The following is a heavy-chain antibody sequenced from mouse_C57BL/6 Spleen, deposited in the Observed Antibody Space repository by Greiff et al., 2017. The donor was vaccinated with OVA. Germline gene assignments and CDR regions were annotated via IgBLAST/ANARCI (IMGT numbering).Heavy chain of an antibody. Sequence: EVMLVESGTVLARPGASVKMSCKTSGYTFTSYWMHWVKQRPGQGLEWIGAIYPGNSDTSYNQKFKGKAKLTAVTSASTAYMELSSLTNEDSAVYYCTRDYITTVVEGYFDVWGTGTTVTVSS. J-gene: IGHJ1*03. CDR2: IYPGNSDT. CDR3: TRDYITTVVEGYFDV. V-gene: IGHV1-5*01. CDR1: GYTFTSYW. D-gene: IGHD1-1*01.